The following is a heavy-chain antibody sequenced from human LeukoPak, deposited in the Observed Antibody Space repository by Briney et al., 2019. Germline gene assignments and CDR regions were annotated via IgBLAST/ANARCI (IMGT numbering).Heavy chain of an antibody. D-gene: IGHD6-19*01. J-gene: IGHJ4*02. V-gene: IGHV3-30*02. CDR1: GFSFSSYG. Sequence: GGSLRLSCAGSGFSFSSYGMHRVRQAPGKGLEWMAFIRSDGSSKYYADSVKGRFTISRDNSKNTLYLQMNSLRAEDTAVYYCARILDSAWGELGYWGQGTLVTVSS. CDR2: IRSDGSSK. CDR3: ARILDSAWGELGY.